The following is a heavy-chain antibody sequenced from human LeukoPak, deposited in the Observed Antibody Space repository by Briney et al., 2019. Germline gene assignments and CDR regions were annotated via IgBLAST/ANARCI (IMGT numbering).Heavy chain of an antibody. CDR2: IIPIFGTA. D-gene: IGHD6-13*01. Sequence: GASVKVSCTASGGTFSSYAISWVRQAPGQGLEWMGGIIPIFGTANYAQKFQGRVTITADESTSTAYMELSSLRSEDTAVYYCARDGQQLVLNYFDYWGQGTLVTVSS. J-gene: IGHJ4*02. V-gene: IGHV1-69*13. CDR1: GGTFSSYA. CDR3: ARDGQQLVLNYFDY.